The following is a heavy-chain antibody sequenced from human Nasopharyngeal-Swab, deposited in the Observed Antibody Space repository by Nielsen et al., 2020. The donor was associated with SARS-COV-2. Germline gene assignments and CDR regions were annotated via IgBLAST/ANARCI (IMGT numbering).Heavy chain of an antibody. V-gene: IGHV3-21*01. CDR2: ISSSSSYI. J-gene: IGHJ6*02. CDR3: ARWSDYYYYYGMDV. Sequence: VRQMPGKGLEWVSSISSSSSYIYYADSVKGRFTISRDNAKNSLYLQMNSLRAEDTAVYYCARWSDYYYYYGMDVWGQGTTVTVSS.